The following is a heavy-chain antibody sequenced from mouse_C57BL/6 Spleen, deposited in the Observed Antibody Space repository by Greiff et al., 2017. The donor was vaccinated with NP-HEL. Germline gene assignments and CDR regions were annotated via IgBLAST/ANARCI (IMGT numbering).Heavy chain of an antibody. D-gene: IGHD3-2*02. CDR2: IYPGDGDT. CDR3: AREAAQVYYFGC. V-gene: IGHV1-80*01. Sequence: QVQLKESGAELVKPGASVKISCKASGYAFSSSWLNWVKQRPGKGLEWIGQIYPGDGDTNYNGKFKGKATLTADKSSSTAYMQLSSLTSEDSAVYFCAREAAQVYYFGCWGQGATLTVAS. CDR1: GYAFSSSW. J-gene: IGHJ2*01.